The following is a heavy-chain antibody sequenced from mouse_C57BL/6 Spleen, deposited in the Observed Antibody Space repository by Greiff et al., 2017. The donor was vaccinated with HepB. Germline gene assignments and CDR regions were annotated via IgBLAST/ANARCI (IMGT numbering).Heavy chain of an antibody. D-gene: IGHD2-1*01. CDR1: GYTFTDYE. V-gene: IGHV1-15*01. Sequence: VQLQQSGAELVRPGASVTLSCKASGYTFTDYEMHWVKQTPVHGLEWIGAIDPETGGTAYNQKFKGKAILTADKSSSTAYMELRSLTSEDSAVYYCTSNGDYGNYDYWGQGTTLTVSS. CDR3: TSNGDYGNYDY. CDR2: IDPETGGT. J-gene: IGHJ2*01.